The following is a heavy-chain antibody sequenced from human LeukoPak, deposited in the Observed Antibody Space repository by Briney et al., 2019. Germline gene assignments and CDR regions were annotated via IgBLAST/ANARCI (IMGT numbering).Heavy chain of an antibody. CDR3: AREEGGAFDY. Sequence: GGSLRLSCAASGFTFSNAWMSWVRQAPGKGLEWVAVISYDGSNKYYADSVKGRFTISRDNSKNTLYLQMNSLRAEDTAVYYCAREEGGAFDYWGQGTLVTVSS. J-gene: IGHJ4*02. CDR2: ISYDGSNK. V-gene: IGHV3-30*03. CDR1: GFTFSNAW. D-gene: IGHD2-15*01.